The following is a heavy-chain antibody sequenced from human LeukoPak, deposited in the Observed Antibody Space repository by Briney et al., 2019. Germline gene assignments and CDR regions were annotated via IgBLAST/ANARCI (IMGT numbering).Heavy chain of an antibody. D-gene: IGHD3-10*01. Sequence: ASVKVSCKASGGILSSYDISWVRQAPGQGLEWMGGIIPIFGTANYAQKFQGRVTITADESTSTAYMELSSLRSEDTAVYYCARDRGPHGMDVWGQGTTVTVSS. CDR1: GGILSSYD. V-gene: IGHV1-69*01. CDR3: ARDRGPHGMDV. J-gene: IGHJ6*02. CDR2: IIPIFGTA.